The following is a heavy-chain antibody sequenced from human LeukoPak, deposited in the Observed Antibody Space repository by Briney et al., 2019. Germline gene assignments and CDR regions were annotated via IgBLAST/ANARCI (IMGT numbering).Heavy chain of an antibody. J-gene: IGHJ5*02. CDR2: ISSSGSTI. D-gene: IGHD3-10*01. CDR3: ARDRRTMVRGVLSNWFDP. V-gene: IGHV3-11*01. Sequence: PGGSLRLSCAASGFTFSDYYMSWIRQAPGKGLDWVSYISSSGSTIYYADSVKGRFTISRDNAKNSLYLQMNSLRAEDTAVYYCARDRRTMVRGVLSNWFDPWGQGTLVTVSS. CDR1: GFTFSDYY.